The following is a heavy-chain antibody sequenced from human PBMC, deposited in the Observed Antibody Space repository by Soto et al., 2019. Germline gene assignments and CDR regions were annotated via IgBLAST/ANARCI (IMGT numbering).Heavy chain of an antibody. V-gene: IGHV3-30-3*01. D-gene: IGHD2-15*01. J-gene: IGHJ4*02. CDR1: GGNFSSYA. CDR2: ISYDGSNK. CDR3: ARDPGYCSGGSCYPMYYFDY. Sequence: GLSLRLWYGASGGNFSSYAVRWVRQAPGKGLEWVAVISYDGSNKYYADSVKGRFTISRDNSKNTLYLQMNSLRAEDTAVYYCARDPGYCSGGSCYPMYYFDYWGQGTLVTVSS.